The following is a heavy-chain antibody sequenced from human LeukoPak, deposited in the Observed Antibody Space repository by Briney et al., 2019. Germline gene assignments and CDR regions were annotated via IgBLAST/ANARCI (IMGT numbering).Heavy chain of an antibody. V-gene: IGHV4-34*01. CDR3: AREGGFSIFDY. CDR1: GGSFSGYY. Sequence: SETLSLTCAVYGGSFSGYYWSWICQPPGKGLEWIGEINHSGSTNYNPSLKSRVTISVDTSKNQFSLKLSSVTAADTAVYYCAREGGFSIFDYWGQGTLVTVSS. J-gene: IGHJ4*02. CDR2: INHSGST. D-gene: IGHD5-12*01.